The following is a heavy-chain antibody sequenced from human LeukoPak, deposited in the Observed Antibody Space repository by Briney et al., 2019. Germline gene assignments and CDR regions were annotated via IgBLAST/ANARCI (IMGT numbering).Heavy chain of an antibody. CDR3: ARYGSGSYSDDHFQH. D-gene: IGHD3-10*01. J-gene: IGHJ1*01. CDR1: GGSISGYY. CDR2: VYYSGST. V-gene: IGHV4-59*08. Sequence: SETLSLTCTVSGGSISGYYWSWIRQPPGRGLEWIGFVYYSGSTKYNPSLKSRVTISVDTSKNQFSLKLTSVTAADTAVYYCARYGSGSYSDDHFQHWGQGTLVTVSS.